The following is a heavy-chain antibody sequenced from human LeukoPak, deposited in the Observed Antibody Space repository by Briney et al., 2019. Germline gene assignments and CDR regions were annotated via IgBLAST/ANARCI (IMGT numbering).Heavy chain of an antibody. J-gene: IGHJ6*02. CDR2: ISSSSGFT. V-gene: IGHV3-11*03. CDR1: GFTFSDYY. D-gene: IGHD1-1*01. Sequence: GGSLRLSCAASGFTFSDYYMTWIRRAPGKGLEWVSYISSSSGFTKYADSVRGRFTISRDNAKNSLYLQMNTLRVDDTAVYYCASITPGRTTTVGWDYYSYGMDVWGQGTTVTVSS. CDR3: ASITPGRTTTVGWDYYSYGMDV.